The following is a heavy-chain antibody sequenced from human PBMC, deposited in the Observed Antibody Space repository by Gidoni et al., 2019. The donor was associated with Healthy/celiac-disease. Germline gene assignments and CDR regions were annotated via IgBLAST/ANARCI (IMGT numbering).Heavy chain of an antibody. D-gene: IGHD2-15*01. Sequence: EVQLVESGGGLVKPGGSLRLSFAPSGFPFSNAWMSWVRQAPGKGLEWVGRIKSKTDGGTTDYAAPVKGRFTISRDDSKNTLYLQMNSLKTEDTAVFYCTTLLHCSGGSCYSDWGQGTLVTVSS. J-gene: IGHJ4*02. CDR1: GFPFSNAW. CDR3: TTLLHCSGGSCYSD. CDR2: IKSKTDGGTT. V-gene: IGHV3-15*01.